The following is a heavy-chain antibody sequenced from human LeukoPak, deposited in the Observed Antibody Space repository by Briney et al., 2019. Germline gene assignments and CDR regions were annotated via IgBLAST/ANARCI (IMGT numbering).Heavy chain of an antibody. CDR1: GGSISSGSYY. J-gene: IGHJ6*03. V-gene: IGHV4-61*02. CDR3: ASDHVGDIVVVPAAIQSSIYRYYYYYMDV. D-gene: IGHD2-2*02. CDR2: IYTSGST. Sequence: SETLSLTCTVSGGSISSGSYYWSWIRQPAGKGLEWIGRIYTSGSTNYNPSLKSRVTISVDTSKNQFSLKLSSVTAADTAVYYCASDHVGDIVVVPAAIQSSIYRYYYYYMDVWGKGTTVTVSS.